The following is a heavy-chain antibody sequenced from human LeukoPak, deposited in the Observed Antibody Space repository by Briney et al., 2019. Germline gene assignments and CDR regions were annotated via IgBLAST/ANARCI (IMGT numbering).Heavy chain of an antibody. J-gene: IGHJ4*02. Sequence: GGSLRLSCAASGFIFDDYAMHWVRQAPGKGLEWVSGISWNSGSIRYADSVKGRFTISRDNAKNSLYLQMNSLRTEDTALYFCAKDFDYGDYRGPSRRYFDYWGQGTLVIVSS. CDR2: ISWNSGSI. D-gene: IGHD4-17*01. V-gene: IGHV3-9*01. CDR3: AKDFDYGDYRGPSRRYFDY. CDR1: GFIFDDYA.